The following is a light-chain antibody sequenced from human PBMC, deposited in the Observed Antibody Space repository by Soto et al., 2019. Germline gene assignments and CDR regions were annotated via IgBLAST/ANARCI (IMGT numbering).Light chain of an antibody. V-gene: IGKV4-1*01. CDR3: QQYYSAPWT. J-gene: IGKJ1*01. Sequence: DIVLTQSPDSLAVSLGERATINCKSSQSVLYSSNNKNYLAWYQQKPRQPPKLLIYWASTRESGVPDPFSGSGSGTDFTLTISSLQAEDVSVYYCQQYYSAPWTFGQGTKVEIK. CDR2: WAS. CDR1: QSVLYSSNNKNY.